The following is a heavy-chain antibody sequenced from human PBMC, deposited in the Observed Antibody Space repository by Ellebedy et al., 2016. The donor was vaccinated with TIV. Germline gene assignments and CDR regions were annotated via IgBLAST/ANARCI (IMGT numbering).Heavy chain of an antibody. CDR1: GFTFSTHG. J-gene: IGHJ3*01. CDR3: ARETAGGGSFDL. Sequence: GESLKISCAASGFTFSTHGMHWVRQAPGKGLEWVAVISYVGSNKCYADSVKGRFTISRDKSKNTLYLQMNSLRAEDTAVYYCARETAGGGSFDLWGQGTMVTVSS. D-gene: IGHD3-16*01. CDR2: ISYVGSNK. V-gene: IGHV3-30*03.